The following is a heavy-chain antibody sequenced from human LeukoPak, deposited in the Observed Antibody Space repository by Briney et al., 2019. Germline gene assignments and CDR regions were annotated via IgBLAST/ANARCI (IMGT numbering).Heavy chain of an antibody. V-gene: IGHV4-59*02. Sequence: SETLSLTCTVSGGFATYYGWSWIRQPPGKGLEWIGFVYNTGTTKYIPSLKSRVTISRDTSRNQFSLKLTSVTAADTAVYYCARDLVSTGPYYYSMDIWGQGTTVTVSS. CDR1: GGFATYYG. D-gene: IGHD5/OR15-5a*01. J-gene: IGHJ6*02. CDR3: ARDLVSTGPYYYSMDI. CDR2: VYNTGTT.